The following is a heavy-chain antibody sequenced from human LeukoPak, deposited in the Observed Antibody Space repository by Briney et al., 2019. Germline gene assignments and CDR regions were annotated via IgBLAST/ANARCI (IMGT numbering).Heavy chain of an antibody. CDR2: IIPVFGIA. CDR1: GGTFSSYA. J-gene: IGHJ4*02. Sequence: SVKVSCKASGGTFSSYAVSWVRQAPGQGPEWMGGIIPVFGIANYAQKFQGRVTITAAKSTSTAYMELSSLRSEDTAVYYCARKFLGSRGYYFDYWGQGTLVTVSS. V-gene: IGHV1-69*10. CDR3: ARKFLGSRGYYFDY. D-gene: IGHD3-10*01.